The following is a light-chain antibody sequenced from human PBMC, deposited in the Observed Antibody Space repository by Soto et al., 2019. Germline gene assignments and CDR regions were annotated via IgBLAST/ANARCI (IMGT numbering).Light chain of an antibody. CDR2: DAS. CDR3: QQYGTSPLT. J-gene: IGKJ1*01. Sequence: EIVLTQSPGTLSLSPGERATLSCRASQSVSSSYLAWYQQTPGQAPRLLIYDASSRATVIPDRFSGSGSGTDFTLTISRLEPEDFAVYYCQQYGTSPLTFGQGTKVEIK. CDR1: QSVSSSY. V-gene: IGKV3-20*01.